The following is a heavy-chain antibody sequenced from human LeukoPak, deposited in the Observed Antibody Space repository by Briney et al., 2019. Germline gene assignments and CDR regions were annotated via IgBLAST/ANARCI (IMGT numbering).Heavy chain of an antibody. CDR2: ISGSGGST. V-gene: IGHV3-21*01. J-gene: IGHJ4*02. D-gene: IGHD2-15*01. CDR3: ARDRQVVAAPYFDY. CDR1: GFTFSTYS. Sequence: GGSLRLSCAASGFTFSTYSMNWVRQAPGKGLEWVSSISGSGGSTYYADSVKGRFTISRDNAKNSLYLQMNSLRAEDTAVYYCARDRQVVAAPYFDYWGQGTLVTVSS.